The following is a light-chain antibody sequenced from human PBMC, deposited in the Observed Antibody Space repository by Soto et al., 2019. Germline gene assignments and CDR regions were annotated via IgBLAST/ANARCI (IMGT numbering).Light chain of an antibody. CDR1: QSVSSSY. Sequence: EIVLTQSPGTLSLSPGERATLSCRASQSVSSSYLAWYQQKPGQAPRLLIYGASSRATGIPDRFSGSGSETDFTLTISRLEPEDFAVYYYQQYGSSPPITFGQGTRLEIK. CDR2: GAS. V-gene: IGKV3-20*01. CDR3: QQYGSSPPIT. J-gene: IGKJ5*01.